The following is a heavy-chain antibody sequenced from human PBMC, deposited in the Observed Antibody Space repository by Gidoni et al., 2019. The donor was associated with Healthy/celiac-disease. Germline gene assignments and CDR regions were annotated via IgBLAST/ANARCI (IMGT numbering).Heavy chain of an antibody. CDR3: ARLDCSSTSCYVAY. D-gene: IGHD2-2*01. CDR1: GGSISSYY. CDR2: IYYSGST. V-gene: IGHV4-59*08. Sequence: QVQLQESGPGLVKPSETLSLTCTVSGGSISSYYWSWIRQPPGKGLEWIGYIYYSGSTNYNPSLKSRVTISVDTSKNQFSLKLSSVTAADTAVYYCARLDCSSTSCYVAYWGQGTLVTVSS. J-gene: IGHJ4*02.